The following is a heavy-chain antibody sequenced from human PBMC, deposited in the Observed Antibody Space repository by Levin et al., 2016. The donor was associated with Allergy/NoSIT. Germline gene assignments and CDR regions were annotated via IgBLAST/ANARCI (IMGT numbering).Heavy chain of an antibody. Sequence: GGSLRLSCAASGFTFSSYTMTWVRQAPGKGLEWVSAISAGATYTSYADSVKGRFTISRDDSKNTLSLQMHSLRAEDTAIYYCAKIPLAAAGPIDNWGQGTLVTVSS. V-gene: IGHV3-23*01. J-gene: IGHJ4*02. CDR2: ISAGATYT. CDR3: AKIPLAAAGPIDN. CDR1: GFTFSSYT. D-gene: IGHD6-19*01.